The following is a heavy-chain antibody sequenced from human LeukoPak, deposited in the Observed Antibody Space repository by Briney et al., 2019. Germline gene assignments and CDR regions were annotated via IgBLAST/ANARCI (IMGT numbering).Heavy chain of an antibody. V-gene: IGHV3-9*01. D-gene: IGHD3-3*01. CDR1: GFTFDDYA. CDR2: ISWNSGSI. J-gene: IGHJ4*02. Sequence: PGRSLRLSCAASGFTFDDYAMHWVRHAPGKGLEWVSGISWNSGSIGYADSVKGRFTISRDNAKNSLYLQMNSLRAEDTALYYCAKDLEIWSGSYQFDYWGQGTLVTVSS. CDR3: AKDLEIWSGSYQFDY.